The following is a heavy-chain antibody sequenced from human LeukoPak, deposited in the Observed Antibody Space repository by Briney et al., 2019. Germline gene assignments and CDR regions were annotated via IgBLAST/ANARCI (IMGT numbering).Heavy chain of an antibody. Sequence: GASVKVSCKASGYTFTSYGISWVRQAPGQGLEWMGWISAYNGSTNYAQKLQGRVTMTTDTSTSAAYMELRSLRSDDTAVYYCARDRGYYGSGSFDYWGQGTLVTVSS. CDR3: ARDRGYYGSGSFDY. CDR1: GYTFTSYG. V-gene: IGHV1-18*01. CDR2: ISAYNGST. D-gene: IGHD3-10*01. J-gene: IGHJ4*02.